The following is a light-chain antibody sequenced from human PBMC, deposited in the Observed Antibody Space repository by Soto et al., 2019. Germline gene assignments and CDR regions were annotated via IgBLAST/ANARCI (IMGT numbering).Light chain of an antibody. CDR2: GVT. J-gene: IGLJ1*01. CDR3: FSHRSGDSHV. V-gene: IGLV2-14*01. CDR1: SSDIDAYNY. Sequence: QSVLTQPASVSGSPGQSITISCTGTSSDIDAYNYVSWYQQYPGKAPKLMIYGVTNRPSGVSNRFSGSKTGNTASLTISGLQAEDEADYYCFSHRSGDSHVFGTGTKVTVL.